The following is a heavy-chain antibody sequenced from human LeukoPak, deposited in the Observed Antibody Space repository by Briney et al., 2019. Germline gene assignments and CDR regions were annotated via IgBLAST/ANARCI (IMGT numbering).Heavy chain of an antibody. V-gene: IGHV3-43D*03. CDR3: AKAAQWLASGGGHYYYMDV. Sequence: GGSLRLSCAASGFTFYDYAMHGVRHAPGKGLEWVSLISWDGGTIYYADSVKGRFTISRDNSKNSLYLQMNSLRAEDTALYYCAKAAQWLASGGGHYYYMDVWGKGTTVTVSS. J-gene: IGHJ6*03. D-gene: IGHD6-19*01. CDR1: GFTFYDYA. CDR2: ISWDGGTI.